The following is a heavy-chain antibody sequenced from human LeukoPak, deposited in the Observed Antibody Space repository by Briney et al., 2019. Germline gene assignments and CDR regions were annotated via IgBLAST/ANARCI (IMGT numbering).Heavy chain of an antibody. CDR2: IDPSDSET. CDR1: GYIFTTNW. Sequence: GASLKISCKSSGYIFTTNWISWIRQMPGKVLEWMGRIDPSDSETNSSPSFQGHVTISVDKSISTAYLQWSSLKASDTAMYYCARRAGSSGKFDPWGQGTLVIVSS. V-gene: IGHV5-10-1*01. J-gene: IGHJ5*02. D-gene: IGHD6-19*01. CDR3: ARRAGSSGKFDP.